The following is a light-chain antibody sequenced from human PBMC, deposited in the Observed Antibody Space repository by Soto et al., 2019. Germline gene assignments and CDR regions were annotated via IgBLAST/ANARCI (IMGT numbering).Light chain of an antibody. Sequence: QSVLTQPASVSGSPGQAITISCTGTSSDFGGFNYVSLYQQHPGKAPKLLIFDVYSRPSGISNRFSGSKSGNTASLTISGLQAEDEADYYCSSYTTSSSYVFGAGTKVTVL. J-gene: IGLJ1*01. CDR2: DVY. V-gene: IGLV2-14*01. CDR3: SSYTTSSSYV. CDR1: SSDFGGFNY.